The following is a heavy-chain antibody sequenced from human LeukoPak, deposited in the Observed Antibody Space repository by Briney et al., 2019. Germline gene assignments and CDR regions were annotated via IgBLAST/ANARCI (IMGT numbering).Heavy chain of an antibody. CDR3: ATTYCSGGSCYFSAYSFDY. V-gene: IGHV1-8*01. CDR1: GYTFTGYE. CDR2: MNPNSGNT. D-gene: IGHD2-15*01. Sequence: ASVKVSCKASGYTFTGYEINWVRQATGQGLEWMGWMNPNSGNTGYAQKFQSRVTMTRNTSIGTAYMELSSLRSEDTAVYYCATTYCSGGSCYFSAYSFDYWGQGTLVTVSS. J-gene: IGHJ4*02.